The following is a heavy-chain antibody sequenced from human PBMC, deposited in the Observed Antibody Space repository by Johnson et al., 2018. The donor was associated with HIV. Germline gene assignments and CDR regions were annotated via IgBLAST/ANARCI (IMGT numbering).Heavy chain of an antibody. Sequence: VQLVESGGGVVQPGRSLRLSCAASGFTFSSYAMHWVRQAPGNGLEWVAVISYDGSNKYYADSVKGRFTISRDNSKNTLYLQMNSLRAEDTAVYYCARLEELLRAFDIWGQGTMVTVSS. CDR2: ISYDGSNK. CDR1: GFTFSSYA. D-gene: IGHD1-26*01. CDR3: ARLEELLRAFDI. J-gene: IGHJ3*02. V-gene: IGHV3-30-3*01.